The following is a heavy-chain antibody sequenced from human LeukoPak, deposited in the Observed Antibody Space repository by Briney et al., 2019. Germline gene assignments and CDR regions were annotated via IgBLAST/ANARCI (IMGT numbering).Heavy chain of an antibody. Sequence: SETLSLTCTVSGGSISSSSNYWGWIRQPPGRGLEWIVSIYYSGSTYYNPSLNSRVTISADTSKNQFSLKLSSVTAADTAVYYCASLALTGVVSVDVWGKGTTVTVSS. J-gene: IGHJ6*04. CDR2: IYYSGST. CDR1: GGSISSSSNY. D-gene: IGHD7-27*01. CDR3: ASLALTGVVSVDV. V-gene: IGHV4-39*07.